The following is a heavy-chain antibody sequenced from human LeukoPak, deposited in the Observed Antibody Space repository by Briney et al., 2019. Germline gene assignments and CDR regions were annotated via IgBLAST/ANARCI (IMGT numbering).Heavy chain of an antibody. V-gene: IGHV4-39*01. CDR1: GGSISSSSYY. CDR3: ARRIAVAGAFDY. J-gene: IGHJ4*02. CDR2: IYYSGST. Sequence: SETLSLTCTDSGGSISSSSYYWGWIRQPPGKGLEWIGSIYYSGSTYYNPSLKSRVTISVDTSKNQFSLKLSSVTAADTAVYYCARRIAVAGAFDYWGQGTLVTVSS. D-gene: IGHD6-19*01.